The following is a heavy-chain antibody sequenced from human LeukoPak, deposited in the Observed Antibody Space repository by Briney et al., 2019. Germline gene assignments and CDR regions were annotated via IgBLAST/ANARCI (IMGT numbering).Heavy chain of an antibody. J-gene: IGHJ6*03. CDR2: INPNSGGT. D-gene: IGHD6-6*01. CDR1: GYTFTGYY. Sequence: ASVKVSCKASGYTFTGYYTHWVRQAPGQGLEWMGWINPNSGGTNYAQKFQGRVTMTRDTSISTAYMELSRLRSDDTAVYYCARGRYSRSSAYYYYYYMDVWGKGTTVTVSS. V-gene: IGHV1-2*02. CDR3: ARGRYSRSSAYYYYYYMDV.